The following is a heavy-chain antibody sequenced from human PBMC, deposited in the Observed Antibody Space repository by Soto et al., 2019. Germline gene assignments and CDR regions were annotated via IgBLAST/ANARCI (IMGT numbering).Heavy chain of an antibody. D-gene: IGHD3-22*01. Sequence: GGSLRLSCAASGFTFSSYAMHWVRQAPGKGLEWVAVISYDGSNKYYADSVKGRFTISRDNSKNTLYLQMNSLRAEDTAVYYCARVYYDSSGYLESAGIDYWGQGTLVTVSS. J-gene: IGHJ4*02. V-gene: IGHV3-30-3*01. CDR2: ISYDGSNK. CDR3: ARVYYDSSGYLESAGIDY. CDR1: GFTFSSYA.